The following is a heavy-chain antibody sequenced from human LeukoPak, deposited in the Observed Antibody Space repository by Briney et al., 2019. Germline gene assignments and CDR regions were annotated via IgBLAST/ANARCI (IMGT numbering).Heavy chain of an antibody. D-gene: IGHD3-16*02. Sequence: GGSLRLSCAASGFTFSSYAMSWVRQAPGKGLEWVSAISGSGGSTYYADSVKGRFTISRDNSKNTLYLQMNSLRAEDTAAYYCAKDQGVYDYVWGSYRYSPFDYWGQGTLVTVSS. CDR3: AKDQGVYDYVWGSYRYSPFDY. CDR1: GFTFSSYA. V-gene: IGHV3-23*01. CDR2: ISGSGGST. J-gene: IGHJ4*02.